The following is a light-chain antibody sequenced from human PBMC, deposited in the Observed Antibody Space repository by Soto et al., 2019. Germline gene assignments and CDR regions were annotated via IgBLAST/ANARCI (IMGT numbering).Light chain of an antibody. CDR2: GAS. CDR1: QAISSY. J-gene: IGKJ5*01. CDR3: QQYNYYPIT. V-gene: IGKV1-16*01. Sequence: DVQMTQSPSSLSASVGDRVTITCRASQAISSYLVWYQQKPGKAPKPLIYGASSLLSGVPLRFSGSGSGTDFTLIISSLQPEDSAVYYCQQYNYYPITFGQGTRLEIK.